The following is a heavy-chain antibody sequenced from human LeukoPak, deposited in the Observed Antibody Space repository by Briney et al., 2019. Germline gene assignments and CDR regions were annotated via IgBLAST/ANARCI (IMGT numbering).Heavy chain of an antibody. Sequence: AGGSLRLSCAASGFAMRTYWMSWLRQAPGKGPEWVAHIKQDGSETYYVDSVKGRFTISRDNARNSLWLQMYSLRGEDTAIYYCARSISVEGDAWGQGTLVTVSS. CDR3: ARSISVEGDA. CDR2: IKQDGSET. V-gene: IGHV3-7*01. D-gene: IGHD3-3*01. J-gene: IGHJ5*02. CDR1: GFAMRTYW.